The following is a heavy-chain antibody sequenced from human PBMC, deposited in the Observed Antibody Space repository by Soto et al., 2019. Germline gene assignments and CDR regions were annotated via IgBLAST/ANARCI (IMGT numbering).Heavy chain of an antibody. CDR1: GFSLDTWGVG. Sequence: QITLKESGPTLVRPTQTLTLTCTVSGFSLDTWGVGVGWIRQSPGKAPEWLALIYWDDDKRYSPSLKNRLTITKDTSKNQVVLTVTNMDPVDTVTYYCARALGSWGSYYFDRRGQGTLVTVSS. D-gene: IGHD3-16*01. CDR3: ARALGSWGSYYFDR. J-gene: IGHJ4*02. V-gene: IGHV2-5*02. CDR2: IYWDDDK.